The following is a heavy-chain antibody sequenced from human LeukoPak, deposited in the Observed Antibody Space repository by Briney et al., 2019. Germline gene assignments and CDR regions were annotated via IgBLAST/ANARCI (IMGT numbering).Heavy chain of an antibody. Sequence: PSETLSLTCTVSGGSISSNSYYWGWIRQPPGKGLEWIGNVYYSGSTNYNPSLKSRVTISVDTSKNQFSLKLSSVTAADTAVYYCARRYSSGWYGRFDYWGQGTLVTVSS. CDR1: GGSISSNSYY. CDR3: ARRYSSGWYGRFDY. J-gene: IGHJ4*02. CDR2: VYYSGST. V-gene: IGHV4-39*01. D-gene: IGHD6-19*01.